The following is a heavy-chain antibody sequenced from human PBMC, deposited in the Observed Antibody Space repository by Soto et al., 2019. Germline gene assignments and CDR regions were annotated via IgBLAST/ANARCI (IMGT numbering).Heavy chain of an antibody. CDR3: ARDDAVAGLFDY. CDR1: GYTFTSYG. CDR2: ISAYNGNT. D-gene: IGHD6-19*01. Sequence: ASVKVSCKASGYTFTSYGISWVRQAPGQGLEWMGWISAYNGNTNYAQKLQGRVTMTTDTSTSTAYMELRSLRFDDTAVYYCARDDAVAGLFDYWGQGTLVTVSS. J-gene: IGHJ4*02. V-gene: IGHV1-18*01.